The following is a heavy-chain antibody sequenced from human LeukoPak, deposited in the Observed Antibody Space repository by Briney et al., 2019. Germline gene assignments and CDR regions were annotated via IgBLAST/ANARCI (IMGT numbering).Heavy chain of an antibody. CDR1: GGSISSNY. CDR3: ARGANSGSYRNWFDP. CDR2: IYYSGST. Sequence: WETLSLTCTVSGGSISSNYWSWIRQPPGKGLEWIGYIYYSGSTNYNPSLKSRVTISVDTSKNQFSLRLNSVTAADTAVYYCARGANSGSYRNWFDPWGQGNLVTVSS. V-gene: IGHV4-59*01. D-gene: IGHD1-26*01. J-gene: IGHJ5*02.